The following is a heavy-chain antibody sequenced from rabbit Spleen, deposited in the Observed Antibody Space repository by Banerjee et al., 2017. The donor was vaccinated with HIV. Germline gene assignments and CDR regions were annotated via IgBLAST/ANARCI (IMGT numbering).Heavy chain of an antibody. CDR3: ARDTGTSFSSYGMDL. J-gene: IGHJ6*01. CDR1: GFSFRSSYY. V-gene: IGHV1S45*01. D-gene: IGHD7-1*01. CDR2: IYTGSDTT. Sequence: QEQLVESGGGLVQPEGSLTLTCTASGFSFRSSYYMYWVRQAPGKGLEWIGCIYTGSDTTWYASWAKGRFTISKTSSTTVTLQMTSLTVADTATYFCARDTGTSFSSYGMDLWGPGTLVTVS.